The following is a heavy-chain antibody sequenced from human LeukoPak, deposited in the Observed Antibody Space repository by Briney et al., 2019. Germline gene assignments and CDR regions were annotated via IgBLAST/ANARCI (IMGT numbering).Heavy chain of an antibody. Sequence: KPSETLSLTCTVSGGSLSSYYWGWIRQPPGKGLEWIGSINYSGSTHYNPSLKTRVTTSVDTSKNQFSLTLTSVTAADTAVYYCARHLGNCGGDCYWNQYFQHWGQGTLVTVSS. D-gene: IGHD2-21*02. V-gene: IGHV4-39*01. J-gene: IGHJ1*01. CDR2: INYSGST. CDR3: ARHLGNCGGDCYWNQYFQH. CDR1: GGSLSSYY.